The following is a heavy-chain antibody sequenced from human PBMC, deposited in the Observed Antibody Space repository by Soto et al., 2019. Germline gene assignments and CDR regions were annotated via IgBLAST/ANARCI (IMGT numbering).Heavy chain of an antibody. Sequence: GESLKISCAASGFTFSSYGMHWVRQAPGKGLEWVAVIWYDGSTKNYADSVKGRFTISRDNSKNTLYLQMNSLRAEDTAVYYCARDSGVIAVAGTLDYWGQGTLVTVSS. CDR2: IWYDGSTK. CDR1: GFTFSSYG. D-gene: IGHD6-19*01. V-gene: IGHV3-33*01. J-gene: IGHJ4*02. CDR3: ARDSGVIAVAGTLDY.